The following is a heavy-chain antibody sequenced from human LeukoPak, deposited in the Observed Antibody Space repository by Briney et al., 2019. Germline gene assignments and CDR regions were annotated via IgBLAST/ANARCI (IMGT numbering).Heavy chain of an antibody. CDR3: ARGLVAVTTRGGYFDY. J-gene: IGHJ4*02. V-gene: IGHV1-18*01. Sequence: GASVKVSCKASGGTFSSYAISWVRQAPGQGLEWVGWISAYNGNTNYAQKLQGRVTMTTDTSTSTAYMELRSLRSDDTAVYYCARGLVAVTTRGGYFDYWGQGTLVTVSS. CDR2: ISAYNGNT. CDR1: GGTFSSYA. D-gene: IGHD4-11*01.